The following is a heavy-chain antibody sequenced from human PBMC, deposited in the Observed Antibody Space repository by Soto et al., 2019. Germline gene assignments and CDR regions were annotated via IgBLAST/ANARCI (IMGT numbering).Heavy chain of an antibody. J-gene: IGHJ6*02. Sequence: SLRLSCAASGFTFSSYGMHWVRQAPGKGLEWVAVVSYDGSEKYYADSVKGRFTISRDNSKNTLYLQMNSLRAEDTAVYYCAKDQQGYYYGVDVWGQGTTVTVSS. CDR2: VSYDGSEK. V-gene: IGHV3-30*18. CDR3: AKDQQGYYYGVDV. CDR1: GFTFSSYG.